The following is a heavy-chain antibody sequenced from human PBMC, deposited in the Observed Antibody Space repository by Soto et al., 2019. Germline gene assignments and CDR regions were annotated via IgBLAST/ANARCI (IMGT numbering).Heavy chain of an antibody. CDR3: ATLDVLRFFRYFDY. CDR2: IYYSGST. CDR1: GGSISSSSYY. Sequence: SETLSLTCTVSGGSISSSSYYWGWIRQPPGKGLEWIGSIYYSGSTYYNPSLKSRVTISVDTSKNQFSLKLSSVTAADTAVYYCATLDVLRFFRYFDYWGQGTLVTVSS. D-gene: IGHD3-10*01. V-gene: IGHV4-39*01. J-gene: IGHJ4*02.